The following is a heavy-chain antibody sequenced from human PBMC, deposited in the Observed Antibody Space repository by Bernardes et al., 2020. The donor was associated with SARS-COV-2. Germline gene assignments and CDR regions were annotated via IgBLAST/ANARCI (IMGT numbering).Heavy chain of an antibody. CDR3: ATNTNQRFDN. CDR1: GFSFSRTW. V-gene: IGHV3-7*03. CDR2: INQDGGEK. Sequence: GSLSPSCSASGFSFSRTWMIWVGPTPGKGLEWVANINQDGGEKFYVDSVKGRFTISRDNAKNELYLQINALRADDTAIFYCATNTNQRFDNWGQGTLVTVSS. D-gene: IGHD2-2*01. J-gene: IGHJ4*02.